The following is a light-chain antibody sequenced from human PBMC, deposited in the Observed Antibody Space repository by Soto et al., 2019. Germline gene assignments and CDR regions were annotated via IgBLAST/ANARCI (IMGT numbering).Light chain of an antibody. CDR3: QHYSYSRYFS. CDR2: GVS. Sequence: EIVLTQSPGTLSLSPGERATLSCRASQSVSRNYLAWYQQKPGQAPRLLIYGVSSRATGIPDRFSGSGSGTDFTLTISRLEPEDFAVYYCQHYSYSRYFSFGPGTKVEIK. V-gene: IGKV3-20*01. J-gene: IGKJ3*01. CDR1: QSVSRNY.